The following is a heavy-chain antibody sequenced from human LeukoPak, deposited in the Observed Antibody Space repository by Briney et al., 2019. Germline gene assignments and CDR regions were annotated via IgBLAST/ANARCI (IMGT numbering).Heavy chain of an antibody. J-gene: IGHJ4*02. CDR1: GDSINSLDL. V-gene: IGHV4-4*02. D-gene: IGHD3-22*01. CDR3: AGLVGRYSSGLYYYYFDY. CDR2: MYLSGTT. Sequence: SGTLSLTCTVSGDSINSLDLWSWVRQPPGKGLEWIGEMYLSGTTHPNPSVKSRVTISIDKSKNQFFLNLSSVTAADTAVYYCAGLVGRYSSGLYYYYFDYWGQGTLVTVSS.